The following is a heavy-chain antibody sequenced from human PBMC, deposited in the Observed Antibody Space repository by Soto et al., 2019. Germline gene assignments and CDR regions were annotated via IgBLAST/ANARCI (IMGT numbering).Heavy chain of an antibody. D-gene: IGHD1-26*01. J-gene: IGHJ4*02. CDR1: GGSISSYY. V-gene: IGHV4-59*01. CDR3: ARRYGGNFYY. CDR2: IYYSGST. Sequence: QVQMQESGPGLVKPSETLSLTCTVSGGSISSYYWSWIRQPPGKGLEWIGSIYYSGSTNYNPSLKSRVTISVDTSKNQFSLKLSSVTAADTAVYYCARRYGGNFYYWGQGTLVTVAS.